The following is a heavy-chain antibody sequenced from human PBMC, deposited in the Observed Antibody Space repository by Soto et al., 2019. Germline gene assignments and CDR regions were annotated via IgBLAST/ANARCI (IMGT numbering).Heavy chain of an antibody. CDR3: ARDRNSRNFDY. CDR1: GFTFISYW. V-gene: IGHV3-74*01. Sequence: GGSLRLSCAASGFTFISYWMHWVLQAPGKGLVWVSRINSDGSSTSYADSVKGRFTISRDNAKNTLYLQMNSLRAEDTAVYYCARDRNSRNFDYWGQGTLVTVSS. J-gene: IGHJ4*02. D-gene: IGHD6-13*01. CDR2: INSDGSST.